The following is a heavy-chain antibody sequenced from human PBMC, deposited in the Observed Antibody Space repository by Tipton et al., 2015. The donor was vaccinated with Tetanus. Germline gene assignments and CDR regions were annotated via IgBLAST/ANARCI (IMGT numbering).Heavy chain of an antibody. D-gene: IGHD3-22*01. CDR2: ISYDGSNK. CDR3: ARSGWVVVITHFDY. Sequence: SGFTFSSYAMHWVRQAPGKGLEWVAVISYDGSNKYYADSVKGRFTISRDNSKNTLYLQMNSLRAEDTAVYYCARSGWVVVITHFDYWGQGTLVTVSS. CDR1: GFTFSSYA. V-gene: IGHV3-30-3*01. J-gene: IGHJ4*02.